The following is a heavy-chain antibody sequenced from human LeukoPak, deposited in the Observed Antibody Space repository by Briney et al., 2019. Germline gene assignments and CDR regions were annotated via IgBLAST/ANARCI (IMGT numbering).Heavy chain of an antibody. J-gene: IGHJ4*02. CDR3: ARSPAGATTMFGV. CDR2: IYTTGST. CDR1: GGSISSYY. V-gene: IGHV4-4*07. D-gene: IGHD3-16*01. Sequence: SETLSLTCTVSGGSISSYYWTWIRQPAGKGLEWIGRIYTTGSTNYNPSLNSRVTMSVDTSKKQFSLKLSSVTAADTAVYYCARSPAGATTMFGVWGQGTLVTVSS.